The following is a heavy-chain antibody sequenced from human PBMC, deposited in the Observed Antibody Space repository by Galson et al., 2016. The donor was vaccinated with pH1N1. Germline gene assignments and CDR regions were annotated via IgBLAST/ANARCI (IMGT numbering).Heavy chain of an antibody. CDR3: AKPIYGSGGFDP. Sequence: SLRLSCAASGFTFSSYGMHWVRQAPGKGLEWVAVISYDGSKKYYADSVKGRFTISRDNSKNTLYLQMNSLRAEDTAVSYCAKPIYGSGGFDPWGQGTLVTVSS. CDR2: ISYDGSKK. J-gene: IGHJ5*02. D-gene: IGHD3-10*01. V-gene: IGHV3-30*18. CDR1: GFTFSSYG.